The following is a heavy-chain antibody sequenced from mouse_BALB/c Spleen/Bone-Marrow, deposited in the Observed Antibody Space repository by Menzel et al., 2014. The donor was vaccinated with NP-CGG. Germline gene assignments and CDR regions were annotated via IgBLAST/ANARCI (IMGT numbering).Heavy chain of an antibody. D-gene: IGHD2-4*01. J-gene: IGHJ3*01. CDR1: GFSLTSYG. CDR2: IWAGGST. Sequence: VQLQQSGPGLVAPSQSLSITCTVSGFSLTSYGVHWVRQPPGKGLEWLGVIWAGGSTNYNSALMSRLSISKDNSKSRVFLKMNSLQTDDTAMYYCARDLSTMITTGFAYWGQGTLVTVSA. V-gene: IGHV2-9*02. CDR3: ARDLSTMITTGFAY.